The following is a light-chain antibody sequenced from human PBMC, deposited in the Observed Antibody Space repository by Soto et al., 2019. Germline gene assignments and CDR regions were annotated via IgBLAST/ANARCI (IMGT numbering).Light chain of an antibody. V-gene: IGLV6-57*04. CDR3: QSYDSSNPVV. CDR2: EDD. CDR1: SGSIASNY. J-gene: IGLJ2*01. Sequence: NFMLTQPHSVSESPGKTVTISCTRTSGSIASNYVQWYQQRPGSAPTTLIYEDDQRPSGVPDRFSGSIDRSSNSASLTISXLKTXXXADYYCQSYDSSNPVVFGGGTKLTVL.